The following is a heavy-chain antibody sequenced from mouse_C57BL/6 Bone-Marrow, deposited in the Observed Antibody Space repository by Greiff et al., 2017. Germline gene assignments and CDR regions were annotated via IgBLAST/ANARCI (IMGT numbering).Heavy chain of an antibody. CDR1: GFTFSDSG. CDR3: ARNSNSPFAY. V-gene: IGHV5-17*01. J-gene: IGHJ3*01. CDR2: ISSGSSTI. D-gene: IGHD2-5*01. Sequence: EVKLVESGGGLVKPGGSLKLSCAASGFTFSDSGMHWVRQAPEKGLEWVAYISSGSSTIYYADTVKGRFTISRDNAKNTLFLQMTSLRSEDTAMYYCARNSNSPFAYWGQGTLVTVSA.